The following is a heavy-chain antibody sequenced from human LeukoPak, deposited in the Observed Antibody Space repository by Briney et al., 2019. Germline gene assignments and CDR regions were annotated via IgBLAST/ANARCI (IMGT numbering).Heavy chain of an antibody. J-gene: IGHJ6*02. CDR3: ARDHPRSIAVAGRYYYYGMDV. D-gene: IGHD6-19*01. CDR1: GYTFTSYG. CDR2: ISAYNGNT. V-gene: IGHV1-18*01. Sequence: ASVKVSCKASGYTFTSYGISWVRQAPGQGLEWMGWISAYNGNTNYAQKLQGRVNMTTDTSTSTAYMELRSLRSDDTAVYYCARDHPRSIAVAGRYYYYGMDVWGQGTTVTVSS.